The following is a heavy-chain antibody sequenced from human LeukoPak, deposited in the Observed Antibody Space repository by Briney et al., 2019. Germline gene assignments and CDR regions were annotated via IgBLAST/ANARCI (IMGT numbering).Heavy chain of an antibody. CDR2: IYIDGST. D-gene: IGHD2-2*01. CDR1: GFIVSNNY. J-gene: IGHJ4*02. CDR3: AAVYADY. V-gene: IGHV3-53*01. Sequence: LPGGSLRLSCAASGFIVSNNYISWVRQAPGRGLEWVSVIYIDGSTYYADSVKGRFTISRDTSKNTLYLQMNSLRAEDTAVYYCAAVYADYWGRGTLVTVSS.